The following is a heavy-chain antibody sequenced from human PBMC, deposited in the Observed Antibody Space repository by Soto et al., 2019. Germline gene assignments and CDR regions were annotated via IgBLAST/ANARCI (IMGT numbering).Heavy chain of an antibody. V-gene: IGHV2-5*01. J-gene: IGHJ4*02. CDR2: IYYNDDR. Sequence: SGPTLVNPTQTLTLTCTFSGFSFGTAGVAVGLIRQTPGGALEWLTLIYYNDDRRFSPSLKTRLNIAGDTSKNQVVLSLTNVDPGDTATYFCAHSDGGYEIIYFDFWGQGIPVTVSS. CDR1: GFSFGTAGVA. CDR3: AHSDGGYEIIYFDF. D-gene: IGHD5-12*01.